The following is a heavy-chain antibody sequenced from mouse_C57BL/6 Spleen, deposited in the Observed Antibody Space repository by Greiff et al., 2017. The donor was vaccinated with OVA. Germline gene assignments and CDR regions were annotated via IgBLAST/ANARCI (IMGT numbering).Heavy chain of an antibody. CDR1: GYTFTSYD. D-gene: IGHD1-1*01. CDR3: ARGSTPPDYAMDY. Sequence: QVQLQQSGPELVKPGASVKLSCKASGYTFTSYDINWVKQRPGQGLEWIGWIYPSDGSTKYNEKFKGKATLTVDTSSSTAYMELHILTSEDSAVYICARGSTPPDYAMDYWGQGTSVTVSS. CDR2: IYPSDGST. J-gene: IGHJ4*01. V-gene: IGHV1-85*01.